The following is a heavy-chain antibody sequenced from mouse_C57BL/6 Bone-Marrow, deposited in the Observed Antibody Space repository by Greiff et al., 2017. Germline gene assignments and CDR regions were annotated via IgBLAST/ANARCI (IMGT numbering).Heavy chain of an antibody. CDR3: ARLSYGSSSYYAMDY. D-gene: IGHD1-1*01. CDR2: INSDGGST. V-gene: IGHV5-2*01. J-gene: IGHJ4*01. CDR1: EYEFPSHD. Sequence: EVQLVESGGGLVQPGESLKLSCESNEYEFPSHDMSWVRTTTETRLELVAAINSDGGSTYYPYTMESRFLISSDNTTKTLYLQMSSLRSEDTALYYCARLSYGSSSYYAMDYWGQGTSVTVSA.